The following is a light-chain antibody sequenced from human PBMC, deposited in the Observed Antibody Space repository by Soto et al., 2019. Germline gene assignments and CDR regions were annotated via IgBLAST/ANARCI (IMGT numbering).Light chain of an antibody. CDR2: GAS. CDR1: QSIISNY. J-gene: IGKJ1*01. V-gene: IGKV3-20*01. CDR3: QKYGYTPRT. Sequence: EIVLPQSPGTLSLSPGERATLSCRASQSIISNYLGRYQHKPGQAPTLLIYGASSRSTGIPDRFSGNGSGTDFTLTISRLEPEDLAVYYCQKYGYTPRTFGQGTKVDIK.